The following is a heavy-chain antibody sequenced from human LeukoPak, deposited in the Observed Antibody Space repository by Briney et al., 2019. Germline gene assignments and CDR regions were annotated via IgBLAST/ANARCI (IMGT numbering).Heavy chain of an antibody. J-gene: IGHJ4*02. CDR2: IYYSGST. Sequence: SETLSLTCTVSGGSISSGDYYWSWIRQPPGKGLEWIGYIYYSGSTYYNPSLKSRVTISVDTSKNQFSLKLSSVTAADTAVYYCARTNRRIATPRDGYDGYYFDYRGQGTLVTVSS. D-gene: IGHD5-24*01. CDR3: ARTNRRIATPRDGYDGYYFDY. CDR1: GGSISSGDYY. V-gene: IGHV4-30-4*01.